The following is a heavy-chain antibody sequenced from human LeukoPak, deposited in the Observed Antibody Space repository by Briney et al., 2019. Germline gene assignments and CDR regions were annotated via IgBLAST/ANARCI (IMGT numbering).Heavy chain of an antibody. J-gene: IGHJ3*02. V-gene: IGHV1-18*01. CDR1: GYTFTSYG. CDR3: ARDADGITMVAFDI. CDR2: ISAYNGNT. Sequence: ASAKVSCKASGYTFTSYGISWVRQAPGQGLEWMGWISAYNGNTNYAQKLQGRVTMTTDTSTSTAYMELRSLRSDDTAVYYCARDADGITMVAFDIWGQGTMVTVSS. D-gene: IGHD3-10*01.